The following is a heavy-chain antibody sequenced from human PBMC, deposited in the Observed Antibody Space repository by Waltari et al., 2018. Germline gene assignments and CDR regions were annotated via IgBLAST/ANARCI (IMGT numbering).Heavy chain of an antibody. V-gene: IGHV3-23*01. J-gene: IGHJ4*02. D-gene: IGHD5-18*01. Sequence: EVQLLESGGGLVQPGGSLRLSCAASGFTFSSYAMSWVRQAPGKGLEWVSAISGSGGSTYYADSVKGGFATSRDNTKNTLYLQMNSLRAEDTAVYYCAKDGEIQLWLYGYWGQETLVNVSS. CDR2: ISGSGGST. CDR3: AKDGEIQLWLYGY. CDR1: GFTFSSYA.